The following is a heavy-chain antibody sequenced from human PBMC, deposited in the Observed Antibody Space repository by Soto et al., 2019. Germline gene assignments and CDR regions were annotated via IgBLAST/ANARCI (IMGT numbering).Heavy chain of an antibody. J-gene: IGHJ4*02. Sequence: ASVKVSCKASGYTFTNFGISWVRQAPGQGLEWMGWISAYNGNTNYAQNFQGRVTMTTDTSTSTAYMELSSLRSEDTAVYYCARDHYYDSSGYYDREKDYYFDYWGQGTLVTVSS. CDR1: GYTFTNFG. V-gene: IGHV1-18*01. CDR2: ISAYNGNT. CDR3: ARDHYYDSSGYYDREKDYYFDY. D-gene: IGHD3-22*01.